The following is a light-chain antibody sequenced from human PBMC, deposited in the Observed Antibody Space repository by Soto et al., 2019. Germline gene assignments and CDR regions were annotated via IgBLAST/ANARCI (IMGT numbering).Light chain of an antibody. CDR3: QQYNNWPFS. Sequence: EIVITHSPATLSVSPVEGATLSCRAGQGVTTNFAWYQQKSGQSPRLLIYDVSIRATGVPARFSGTGSETDFTLTISGLQSEDSAVYFCQQYNNWPFSFGQGTRLEIK. V-gene: IGKV3-15*01. CDR2: DVS. J-gene: IGKJ5*01. CDR1: QGVTTN.